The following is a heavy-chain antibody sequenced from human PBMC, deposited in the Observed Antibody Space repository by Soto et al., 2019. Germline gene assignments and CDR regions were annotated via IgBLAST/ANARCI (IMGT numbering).Heavy chain of an antibody. CDR2: IIPIFGTA. CDR3: ARGAKIVVVITGPYYYYGMDV. D-gene: IGHD3-22*01. J-gene: IGHJ6*02. CDR1: GGTFSSYA. Sequence: GASVKVSCKASGGTFSSYAISWVRQAPGQGLEWMGGIIPIFGTANYAQKFQGRVTITADKSTSTAYMELSSLRSEDTAVYYCARGAKIVVVITGPYYYYGMDVWGQGTTVTVSS. V-gene: IGHV1-69*06.